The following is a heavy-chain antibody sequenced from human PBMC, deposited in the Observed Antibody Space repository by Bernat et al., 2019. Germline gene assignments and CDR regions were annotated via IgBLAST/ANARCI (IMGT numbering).Heavy chain of an antibody. CDR2: IDPSDSYT. CDR1: GYSFITYW. Sequence: ELQLVQSGAEVKKPGESLRISCQGSGYSFITYWISWVRQMPGQGLEWMGMIDPSDSYTSYNPSFQGHITISSDKSISTAYLQWSSLEASDTAIYYCARHFYSVSWYEYWGQGTLVTVSS. J-gene: IGHJ4*02. V-gene: IGHV5-10-1*03. D-gene: IGHD6-13*01. CDR3: ARHFYSVSWYEY.